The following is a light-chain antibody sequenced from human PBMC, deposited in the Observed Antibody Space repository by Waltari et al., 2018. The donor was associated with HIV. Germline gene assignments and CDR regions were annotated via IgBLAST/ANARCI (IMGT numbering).Light chain of an antibody. CDR3: AAWDGSLNGHVV. V-gene: IGLV1-44*01. CDR2: SNN. CDR1: SPHIGSNT. J-gene: IGLJ2*01. Sequence: QSVLTQPPSASGTPGQRVTISCSGSSPHIGSNTVNRYQQLPGTAPKLLIYSNNQRPSGVPDRFSGSKSGTSASLAISGLQSEDEADYYCAAWDGSLNGHVVFGGGTKLTVL.